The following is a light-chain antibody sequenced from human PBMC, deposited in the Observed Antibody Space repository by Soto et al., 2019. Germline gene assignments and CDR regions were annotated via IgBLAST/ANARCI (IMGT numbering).Light chain of an antibody. Sequence: AILMPQSPSSLSASVGDRVTITCRASQGIRNALGWYQQKPGKAPKLLISVVFSLQSGVPSRFSGSGSGTDFTLTIISLQPEDFSTYYCLQDYTNPLTFGGGTKVEIK. V-gene: IGKV1-6*01. CDR2: VVF. CDR1: QGIRNA. CDR3: LQDYTNPLT. J-gene: IGKJ4*01.